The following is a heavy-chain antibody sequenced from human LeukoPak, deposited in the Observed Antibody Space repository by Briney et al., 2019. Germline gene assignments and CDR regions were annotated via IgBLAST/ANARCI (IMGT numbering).Heavy chain of an antibody. Sequence: SETLSLTCAVYGGSFSGYYWSWIRQPPGKGLEWIGEINHSGSTNYNPSLKSRVTISVDTSKNQFSLKLSSVTAADTAVYYCARHRVGAVRYCSGGSCPLDYWGQGTLVIVSS. CDR3: ARHRVGAVRYCSGGSCPLDY. D-gene: IGHD2-15*01. CDR1: GGSFSGYY. V-gene: IGHV4-34*01. J-gene: IGHJ4*02. CDR2: INHSGST.